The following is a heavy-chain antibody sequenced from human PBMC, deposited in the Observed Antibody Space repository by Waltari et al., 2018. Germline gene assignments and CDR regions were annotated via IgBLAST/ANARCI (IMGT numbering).Heavy chain of an antibody. CDR3: ARSSLDAFDI. J-gene: IGHJ3*02. CDR1: GGSISRPY. V-gene: IGHV4-59*11. Sequence: QVQLQASGPGLVKPSETLSLTCAVSGGSISRPYWCWIRQPPGKGLEWIGYIYYSGSTNYNPSLKSRVTISVDTSKNQFSLKLSSVTAADTAVYYCARSSLDAFDIWGQGTMVTVSS. CDR2: IYYSGST.